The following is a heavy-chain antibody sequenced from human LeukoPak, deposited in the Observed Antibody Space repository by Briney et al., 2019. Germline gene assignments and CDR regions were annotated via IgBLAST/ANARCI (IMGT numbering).Heavy chain of an antibody. D-gene: IGHD7-27*01. J-gene: IGHJ4*02. CDR3: ARFRRHWGPYYFDY. CDR2: IYPGDSDT. CDR1: GYSFTSYW. Sequence: GESLKISCKGSGYSFTSYWIGWVRQMPGKGLEWMGLIYPGDSDTRYSTSFQGQVTISADKSISTAYLQWSGLKASDTAMYYCARFRRHWGPYYFDYWGQGTLVTVSS. V-gene: IGHV5-51*01.